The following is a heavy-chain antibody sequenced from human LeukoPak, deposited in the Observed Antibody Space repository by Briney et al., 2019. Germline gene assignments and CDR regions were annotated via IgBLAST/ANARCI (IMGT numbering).Heavy chain of an antibody. CDR1: GFTFSSYE. CDR2: ISSSGSTI. J-gene: IGHJ5*02. V-gene: IGHV3-48*03. D-gene: IGHD6-13*01. Sequence: GGSLRLSCAASGFTFSSYEMNWVRQAPGKGLEWVSYISSSGSTIYYADSVKGRFTISRDNAKNSLYLQMNSLRAEDTAVYYCARAQHSSWYPLNWFDPWGQGTLVTVSS. CDR3: ARAQHSSWYPLNWFDP.